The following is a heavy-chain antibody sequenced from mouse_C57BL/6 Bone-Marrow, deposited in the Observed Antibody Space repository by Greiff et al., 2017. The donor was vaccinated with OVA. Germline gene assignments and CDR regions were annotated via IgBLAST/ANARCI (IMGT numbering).Heavy chain of an antibody. D-gene: IGHD1-1*01. CDR3: AIAYYYGTSSY. CDR1: GYTFTSYW. CDR2: IHPSDSDT. V-gene: IGHV1-74*01. Sequence: QVQLQQPGAELVKPGASVKVSCKASGYTFTSYWMHWVKQRPGQGLEWIGRIHPSDSDTNYNQKFKGKATLTVDKSSSTAYMQLSSLTSGYSAVYYCAIAYYYGTSSYWGQGTLVTVSA. J-gene: IGHJ3*01.